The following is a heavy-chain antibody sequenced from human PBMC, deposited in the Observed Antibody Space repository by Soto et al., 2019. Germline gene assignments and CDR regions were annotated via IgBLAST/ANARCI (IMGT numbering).Heavy chain of an antibody. V-gene: IGHV5-51*01. Sequence: PGESLKISCKGSGYTFADYWIGWVRQMPGKGLEWMGIIWPGDSDARYSPSFQGQVTMSVDKSISTAYLQWSSLKASDTAIYYCARLQGSGYFGPWGQGTLVTVSS. CDR1: GYTFADYW. CDR3: ARLQGSGYFGP. J-gene: IGHJ4*03. CDR2: IWPGDSDA.